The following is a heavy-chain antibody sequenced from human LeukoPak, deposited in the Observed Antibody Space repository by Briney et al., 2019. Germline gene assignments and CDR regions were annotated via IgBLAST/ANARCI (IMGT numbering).Heavy chain of an antibody. D-gene: IGHD6-19*01. J-gene: IGHJ4*02. V-gene: IGHV5-10-1*01. CDR3: ARVGLSPVAGQN. CDR2: IDPSDSYT. Sequence: GESLKISCKASGYSFTNYWINWVRQMPGKGLEWMGRIDPSDSYTNYSPSFQGHVTISADKSISTAYLQWSSLKASDTAMYYCARVGLSPVAGQNWGQGTLVIVS. CDR1: GYSFTNYW.